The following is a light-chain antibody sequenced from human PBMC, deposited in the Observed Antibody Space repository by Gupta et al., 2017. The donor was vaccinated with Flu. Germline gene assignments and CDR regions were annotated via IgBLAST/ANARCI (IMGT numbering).Light chain of an antibody. CDR3: QHWDKSPIT. J-gene: IGKJ4*01. CDR2: TAS. CDR1: QYINSY. V-gene: IGKV1-8*01. Sequence: AIRITQSPSSLSASTGDRVTITCRASQYINSYLAWYQQKPGKSPKLLIYTASTLQSGVPSSFSGSGSGTDFTLTISSLQSEDFATYYCQHWDKSPITFGGESRVRIK.